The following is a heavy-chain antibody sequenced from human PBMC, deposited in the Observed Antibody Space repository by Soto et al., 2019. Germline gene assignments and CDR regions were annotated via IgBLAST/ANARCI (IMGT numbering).Heavy chain of an antibody. CDR2: IWYEASNK. CDR1: GFTFSSYG. CDR3: ARDDMGSGRYYYYYGMDV. J-gene: IGHJ6*02. V-gene: IGHV3-33*01. Sequence: PGGSLGVSCAWSGFTFSSYGMHWVRQAPGKGLEWVAVIWYEASNKYYADSVRGRFTISRDNSKSTLYLQMNSLRAEDTAVYYCARDDMGSGRYYYYYGMDVWGQGTTVTVSS. D-gene: IGHD3-10*01.